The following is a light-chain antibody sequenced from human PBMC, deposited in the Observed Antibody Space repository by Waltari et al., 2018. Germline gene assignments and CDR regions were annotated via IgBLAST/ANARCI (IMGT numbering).Light chain of an antibody. J-gene: IGLJ1*01. CDR2: EGT. V-gene: IGLV2-23*01. CDR3: CSYSRITCV. Sequence: QSALTQPASVSGSPGQSITIPCTGTSSDVGSHNPVSWYQQPPGKAPKLMIYEGTKRPSGVSNRFSGSKSGNTASLTISGLQAEDEADYYCCSYSRITCVFGSGTKVTVL. CDR1: SSDVGSHNP.